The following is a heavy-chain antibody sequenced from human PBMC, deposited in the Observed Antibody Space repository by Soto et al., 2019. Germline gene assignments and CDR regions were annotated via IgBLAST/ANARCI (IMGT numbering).Heavy chain of an antibody. D-gene: IGHD3-10*01. V-gene: IGHV3-48*01. Sequence: GGSLRLSCAASGFTFGTYSMNWVRQAPGKGLEWVSYISSSSSTIYYADSVKGRFTISRDNAKNSLYLQMNSLRSEGTAVYYCARAPYGSGSYSSDYFDYWGQGTLVTVSS. CDR2: ISSSSSTI. J-gene: IGHJ4*02. CDR3: ARAPYGSGSYSSDYFDY. CDR1: GFTFGTYS.